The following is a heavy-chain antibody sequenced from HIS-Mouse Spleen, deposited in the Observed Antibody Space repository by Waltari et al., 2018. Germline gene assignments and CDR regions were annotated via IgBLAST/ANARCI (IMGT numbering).Heavy chain of an antibody. J-gene: IGHJ3*02. CDR1: GFTFRIYA. V-gene: IGHV3-30-3*01. Sequence: QVQLVESGGGVVQPGRSLRLSCSASGFTFRIYAMHRVRQAPGKGLEWVAVISYDGSNKYYADSVKGRFTISRDNSKNTLYLQMNSLRAEDTAVYYCARDWYYYDSSGYAFDIWGQGTMVTVSS. CDR2: ISYDGSNK. CDR3: ARDWYYYDSSGYAFDI. D-gene: IGHD3-22*01.